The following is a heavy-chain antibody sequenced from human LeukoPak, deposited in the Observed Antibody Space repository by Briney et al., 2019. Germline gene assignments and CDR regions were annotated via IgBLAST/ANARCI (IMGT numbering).Heavy chain of an antibody. J-gene: IGHJ5*02. CDR3: ARAHYDFWSGHPTGFDP. D-gene: IGHD3-3*01. CDR1: GGTFSSYA. CDR2: IIPIFGTA. V-gene: IGHV1-69*13. Sequence: SVKVSCKASGGTFSSYAISWVRQAPGQGLEWMGGIIPIFGTANYAQKFQGRVTITADESTSTAYMELSSPRSEDTAVYYCARAHYDFWSGHPTGFDPWGQGTLVTVSS.